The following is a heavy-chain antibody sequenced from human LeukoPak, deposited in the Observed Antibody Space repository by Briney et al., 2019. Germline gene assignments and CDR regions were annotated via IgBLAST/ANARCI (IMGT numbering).Heavy chain of an antibody. CDR3: ARGAAGNFLDY. Sequence: PGGSLRLSCAASGFTVTSNYMSWARQAPGKGLEWVSVIYSSDSTYYADSVKGRFTISRDNSKNMVYLQMNSLRAEDTAVYYCARGAAGNFLDYWGQGTLVTVSS. CDR2: IYSSDST. V-gene: IGHV3-53*01. J-gene: IGHJ4*02. CDR1: GFTVTSNY. D-gene: IGHD6-25*01.